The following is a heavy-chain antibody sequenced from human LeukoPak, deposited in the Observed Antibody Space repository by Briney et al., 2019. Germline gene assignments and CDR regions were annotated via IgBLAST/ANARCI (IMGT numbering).Heavy chain of an antibody. CDR1: GYTFTGYY. J-gene: IGHJ3*02. V-gene: IGHV1-2*02. Sequence: GASEKVSCKASGYTFTGYYMHWVRQAPGQGLEWMGWINPNSGGTNYAQKFQGRVTMTRDTSISTAYMELSRLRSDDTAVYYCARQDDYVDAFDIWGQGTMVTVSS. CDR3: ARQDDYVDAFDI. D-gene: IGHD4/OR15-4a*01. CDR2: INPNSGGT.